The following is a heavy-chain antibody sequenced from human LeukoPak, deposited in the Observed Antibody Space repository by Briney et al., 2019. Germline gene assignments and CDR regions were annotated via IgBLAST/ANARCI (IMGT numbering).Heavy chain of an antibody. CDR3: ARQLAGLFFNS. D-gene: IGHD6-19*01. CDR1: GDSVSSTTSY. Sequence: SEKLSRNCTEPGDSVSSTTSYWTWMRHPPGQRLEYIGSIFYSGITFYNPSLKSRVTMSVYTSKNQFSLKLNSVTAADTAVYFCARQLAGLFFNSWGQGTLVAGSS. CDR2: IFYSGIT. V-gene: IGHV4-39*01. J-gene: IGHJ4*02.